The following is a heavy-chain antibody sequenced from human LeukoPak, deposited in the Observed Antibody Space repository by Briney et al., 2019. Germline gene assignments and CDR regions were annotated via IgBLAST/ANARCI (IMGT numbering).Heavy chain of an antibody. J-gene: IGHJ4*02. CDR3: AKDALGGSGSYSWGTFDY. CDR2: TSGSGSTA. Sequence: GGSLRLSCVASGFSFSSYALSWVRRAPGKGLEWVSGTSGSGSTAVYTDSVRGRFTVSRDNSKNTLYLQMNSLRDEDTAVYYCAKDALGGSGSYSWGTFDYWGQGTLVTVSS. CDR1: GFSFSSYA. D-gene: IGHD3-10*01. V-gene: IGHV3-23*01.